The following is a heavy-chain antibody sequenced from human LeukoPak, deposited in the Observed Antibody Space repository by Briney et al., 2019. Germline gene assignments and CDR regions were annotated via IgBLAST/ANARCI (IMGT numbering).Heavy chain of an antibody. CDR3: ARRGISTGWSFDF. D-gene: IGHD2-8*02. CDR2: IHTSGSP. V-gene: IGHV4-4*07. CDR1: GGSISNYH. Sequence: SETLSLTCTVSGGSISNYHWTWIRQPAGKGLEWIGQIHTSGSPNYNPPLKSRVTMSIDTPEKQVSLTIRSVTAADTAVYYCARRGISTGWSFDFWGLGALVTVSS. J-gene: IGHJ4*02.